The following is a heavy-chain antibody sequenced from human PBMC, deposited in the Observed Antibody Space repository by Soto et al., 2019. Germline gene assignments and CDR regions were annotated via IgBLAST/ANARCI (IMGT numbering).Heavy chain of an antibody. D-gene: IGHD3-10*01. Sequence: GGSLRLSCTASGFTFGDYAMSWVRQAPGKGLEWVGFIRSKTYGGTTEYAASVKGRFTISRDDSKSIAYLQMNSLKTEDTAVYYCTTNSYDHWGQGTLVTVSS. CDR1: GFTFGDYA. CDR3: TTNSYDH. CDR2: IRSKTYGGTT. J-gene: IGHJ4*02. V-gene: IGHV3-49*04.